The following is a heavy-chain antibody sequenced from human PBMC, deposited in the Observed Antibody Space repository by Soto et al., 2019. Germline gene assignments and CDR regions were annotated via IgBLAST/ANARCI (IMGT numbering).Heavy chain of an antibody. V-gene: IGHV4-39*02. CDR2: IFYSGTT. Sequence: SETLSLTCTVSGGSISSSNYYWGWIRQPPGRGLEWIGSIFYSGTTFYNPSLKSRVTISVDTSKNLFSLNLSSVTAADTAVYYCSRLVVSPPYYYYYYMDVWGKGTTVTVSS. J-gene: IGHJ6*03. D-gene: IGHD2-2*01. CDR1: GGSISSSNYY. CDR3: SRLVVSPPYYYYYYMDV.